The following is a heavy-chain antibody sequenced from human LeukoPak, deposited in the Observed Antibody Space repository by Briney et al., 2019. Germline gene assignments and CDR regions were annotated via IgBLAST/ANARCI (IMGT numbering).Heavy chain of an antibody. V-gene: IGHV1-3*01. CDR2: INAGNGNT. CDR3: ATTVSAGTYRYFQH. Sequence: ASVKVSCKASGYIFTTYAMHWVRQASGQSLEWMGWINAGNGNTKYLQKFQGRVTITRDTSANIAYMELSSLRSEDTAVYYCATTVSAGTYRYFQHWGQGTLVTVSS. D-gene: IGHD6-13*01. J-gene: IGHJ1*01. CDR1: GYIFTTYA.